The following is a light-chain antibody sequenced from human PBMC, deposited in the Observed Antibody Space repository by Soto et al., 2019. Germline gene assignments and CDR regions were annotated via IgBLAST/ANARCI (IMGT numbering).Light chain of an antibody. V-gene: IGLV2-14*01. Sequence: QSALTQPASVSGSPGQSITISCTGTSSDVGGYNYVSWYQQHPGKAPKLMIYEVSNRPSGVSNRFSGSKSGNTASLTISGXXAEDEAXXYCSSYTSSSTGVFGTGTKVTVL. CDR2: EVS. CDR3: SSYTSSSTGV. J-gene: IGLJ1*01. CDR1: SSDVGGYNY.